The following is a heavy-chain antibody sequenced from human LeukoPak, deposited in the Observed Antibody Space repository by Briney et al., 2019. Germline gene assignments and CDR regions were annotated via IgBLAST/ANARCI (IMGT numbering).Heavy chain of an antibody. CDR2: MNPNSGNT. CDR1: GGTFSSYA. V-gene: IGHV1-8*03. J-gene: IGHJ6*03. D-gene: IGHD1-20*01. Sequence: ASVKVSCKASGGTFSSYAINWVRQATGQGLEWMGWMNPNSGNTGYAQKFQGRVTITRNTSISTAYMELSSLRSEDTAVYYCARGYNWNDYYYYYYMDVWGKGTTVTVSS. CDR3: ARGYNWNDYYYYYYMDV.